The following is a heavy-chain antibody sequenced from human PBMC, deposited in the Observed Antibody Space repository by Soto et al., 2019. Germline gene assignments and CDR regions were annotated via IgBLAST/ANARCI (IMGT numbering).Heavy chain of an antibody. CDR1: GGSISTYY. CDR3: ARGAGPPWFDP. Sequence: QVQLQESGPGRVKPSETLSLTCTVSGGSISTYYWSWIRQPAGKGLEWIGRIYANGNTDYNPSLKSRVTVSIDTSKNQFSLKLSSVTAADTAVYYCARGAGPPWFDPWGQGTLVTVSS. V-gene: IGHV4-4*07. CDR2: IYANGNT. J-gene: IGHJ5*02.